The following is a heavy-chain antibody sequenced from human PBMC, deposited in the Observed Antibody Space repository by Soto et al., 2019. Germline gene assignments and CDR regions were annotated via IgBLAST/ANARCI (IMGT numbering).Heavy chain of an antibody. Sequence: GGSLRLSCAASGFTFSSYSMNWVRQAPGKGLEWVAYISSISSTIYYADSVKGRFTISRDNAKNSLYLQMNSLRDEDTAVYYCARPIEAASSEYFRHWGQGTLVTVSS. CDR1: GFTFSSYS. CDR2: ISSISSTI. J-gene: IGHJ1*01. CDR3: ARPIEAASSEYFRH. D-gene: IGHD6-13*01. V-gene: IGHV3-48*02.